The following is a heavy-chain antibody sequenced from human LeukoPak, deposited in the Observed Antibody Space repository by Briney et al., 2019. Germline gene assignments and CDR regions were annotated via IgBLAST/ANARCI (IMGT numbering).Heavy chain of an antibody. CDR2: IYYSGST. CDR1: GGSISSSSYY. CDR3: AAGSYKGLGY. D-gene: IGHD1-26*01. V-gene: IGHV4-39*01. Sequence: SETLSLTCTVSGGSISSSSYYWGWIRQPPGEGLEWIGSIYYSGSTYYNPSLKSRVTISVDTSKNQFSLKLSSVTAADTAVYYCAAGSYKGLGYWGQGTLVTVSS. J-gene: IGHJ4*02.